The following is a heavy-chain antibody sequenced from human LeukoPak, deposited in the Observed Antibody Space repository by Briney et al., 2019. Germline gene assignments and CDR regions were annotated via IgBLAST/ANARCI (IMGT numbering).Heavy chain of an antibody. J-gene: IGHJ4*02. CDR3: ASLGDIAVADTDFDY. Sequence: GESLRISCKGSGYSFTSYWISWVRQMPGKGPEWMGNIDPSDSYTNYSPSFQGHVTISADKSISTAYLQWSSLKASDTAMYYCASLGDIAVADTDFDYWGQGTLVTASS. CDR2: IDPSDSYT. CDR1: GYSFTSYW. D-gene: IGHD6-19*01. V-gene: IGHV5-10-1*01.